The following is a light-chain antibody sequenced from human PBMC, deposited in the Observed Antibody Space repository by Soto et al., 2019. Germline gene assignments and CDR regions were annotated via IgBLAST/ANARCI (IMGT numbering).Light chain of an antibody. V-gene: IGLV2-14*01. Sequence: QSVLAQPASVSGSPGQSVTISCTGTSSDVGGNFYVSWYQQHPGKAPRLILREVTIRPSGVSSRFSGSRSGNTASLTTSGLQAEEEADYYCSSCSTTTFEILFGGGTKVTVL. J-gene: IGLJ2*01. CDR2: EVT. CDR3: SSCSTTTFEIL. CDR1: SSDVGGNFY.